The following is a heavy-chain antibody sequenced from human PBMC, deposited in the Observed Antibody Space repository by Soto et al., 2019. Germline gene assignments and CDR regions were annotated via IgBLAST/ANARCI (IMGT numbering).Heavy chain of an antibody. D-gene: IGHD6-19*01. CDR2: INLSGST. J-gene: IGHJ1*01. CDR3: ASSGWYSSKYFQH. Sequence: QVQLQQWGAGLLKPSETLSLTCAVYGGSFSGYYWSWIRQPPGKGLEWIGEINLSGSTNYNPSLKSRVTISVDTSKNQFSLKLSSVTAADTAVYYCASSGWYSSKYFQHWGQGTLVTVSS. V-gene: IGHV4-34*01. CDR1: GGSFSGYY.